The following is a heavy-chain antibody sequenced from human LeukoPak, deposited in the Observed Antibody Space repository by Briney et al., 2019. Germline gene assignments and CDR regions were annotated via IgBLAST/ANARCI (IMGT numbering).Heavy chain of an antibody. Sequence: NPSETLSLTCTVSGGSINSSSYYWGWIRQPPGKGLEWIGSMFYSGSTYYNPSLKSRVTISVDTSKNQFSLKLSSVTAADTAVYYCARGLRPSRSYYYGSGSYLGYWGQGTLVTVSS. J-gene: IGHJ4*02. D-gene: IGHD3-10*01. CDR3: ARGLRPSRSYYYGSGSYLGY. V-gene: IGHV4-39*07. CDR1: GGSINSSSYY. CDR2: MFYSGST.